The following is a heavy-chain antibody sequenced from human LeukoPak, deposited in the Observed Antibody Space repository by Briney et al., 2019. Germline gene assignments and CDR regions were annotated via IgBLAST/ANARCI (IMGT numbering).Heavy chain of an antibody. CDR1: GFTFSSYA. CDR2: ISYDGSNK. D-gene: IGHD3-3*01. Sequence: GGSLRLSCAASGFTFSSYAMHWVRQAPGKGLEWVAVISYDGSNKYYADSVKGRFTISRDNTKNSLYLQMNSLRAEDTAVYYCARLTIFGVVIYFWGQGTLVTVSS. V-gene: IGHV3-30-3*01. CDR3: ARLTIFGVVIYF. J-gene: IGHJ4*02.